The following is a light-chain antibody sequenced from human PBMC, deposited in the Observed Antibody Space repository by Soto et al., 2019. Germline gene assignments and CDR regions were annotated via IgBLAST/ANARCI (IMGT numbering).Light chain of an antibody. J-gene: IGKJ2*01. Sequence: DIQMTQSPSTLSASVGDRVTITCRASENIFTWVAWYQQKAGKAPKLLISKASTLESGVPSRFSGSGSGTQFTLTISSLQPDDFASYYCQQYQSGYTLGLGTTLEIK. V-gene: IGKV1-5*03. CDR1: ENIFTW. CDR2: KAS. CDR3: QQYQSGYT.